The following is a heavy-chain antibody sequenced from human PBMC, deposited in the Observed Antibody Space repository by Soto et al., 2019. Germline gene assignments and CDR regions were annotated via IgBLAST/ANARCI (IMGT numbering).Heavy chain of an antibody. V-gene: IGHV4-39*01. CDR1: GGSISSSSYY. CDR3: ARLLGTILYYFDY. J-gene: IGHJ4*02. CDR2: IYYSGST. Sequence: QLQLQESGPGLVKPSETLSLTCTVSGGSISSSSYYWGWIRQPPGKGLEWIGRIYYSGSTYYNPSLKSRVPISVDTSKNQFSLKLSSVTAADTAVYYCARLLGTILYYFDYWGQGTLVTVSS. D-gene: IGHD2-15*01.